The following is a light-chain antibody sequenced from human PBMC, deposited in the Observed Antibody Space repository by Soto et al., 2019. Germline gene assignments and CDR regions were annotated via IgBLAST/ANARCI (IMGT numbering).Light chain of an antibody. CDR1: QTIRSD. V-gene: IGKV1-39*01. CDR2: AAS. J-gene: IGKJ1*01. CDR3: QQSYSTPLA. Sequence: DIQMTQSPSSLSASVGDRVTITCRARQTIRSDLNWYQQKPGKAPNLLIYAASSLQSGVPPRFSGSGSGTDFTLTITSLQPEDSATYYCQQSYSTPLAFGHGTKVEIK.